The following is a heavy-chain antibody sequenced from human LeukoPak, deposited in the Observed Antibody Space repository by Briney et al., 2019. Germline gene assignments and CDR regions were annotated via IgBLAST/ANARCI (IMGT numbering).Heavy chain of an antibody. CDR1: GFTFSSFG. J-gene: IGHJ4*02. CDR3: AKRAVATNYFDY. Sequence: PGRSLRLSCAASGFTFSSFGMHWVRQAPGKGLEWVALISYDGSNNYYADSVKGRFTISRDNSKNTLYLQMNSLRAEDTAVYYYAKRAVATNYFDYWGQGTLVTVSS. V-gene: IGHV3-30*18. CDR2: ISYDGSNN. D-gene: IGHD1-26*01.